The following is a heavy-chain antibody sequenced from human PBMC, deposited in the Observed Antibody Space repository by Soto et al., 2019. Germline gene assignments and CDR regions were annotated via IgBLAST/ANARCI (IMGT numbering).Heavy chain of an antibody. D-gene: IGHD7-27*01. CDR2: MSPNSGNT. V-gene: IGHV1-8*01. J-gene: IGHJ4*01. CDR3: ARNLWGTGDFYY. Sequence: QVQLVQSGAEVKNPGASVRVSCKTSGYTFTSYDINWMREATGQGLEWLGWMSPNSGNTGYAQKFQGRVMMTRDTSTSTAYMELSSLQDENTAIYYCARNLWGTGDFYYWGHGTLVTVSS. CDR1: GYTFTSYD.